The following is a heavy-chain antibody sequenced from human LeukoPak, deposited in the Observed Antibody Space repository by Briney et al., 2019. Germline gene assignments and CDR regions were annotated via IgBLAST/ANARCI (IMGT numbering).Heavy chain of an antibody. Sequence: PGGSLRLSCAASGFPFSSYAMSWVRQAPGKGLEWVSAISGSGGSTYYADSVKGRFTISRDNSKNTLYLQMNSLRAEDTAVYYCAKDSCCGGSWYEDYWGQGTLVTVSP. J-gene: IGHJ4*02. V-gene: IGHV3-23*01. D-gene: IGHD2-15*01. CDR2: ISGSGGST. CDR1: GFPFSSYA. CDR3: AKDSCCGGSWYEDY.